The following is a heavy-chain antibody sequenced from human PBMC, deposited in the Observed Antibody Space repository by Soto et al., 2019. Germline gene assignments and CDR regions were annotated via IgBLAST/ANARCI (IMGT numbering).Heavy chain of an antibody. CDR3: ATSLLRYFDWLPPPDY. CDR2: FDPEDGET. Sequence: WASVKVSCKVSGYTLTELSMHWVRQAPGKGLEWMGGFDPEDGETIYAQKFQGRVTMTEDTSTDTAYMELSSLRSEDTAVYYCATSLLRYFDWLPPPDYWGQGTLVTVSS. CDR1: GYTLTELS. D-gene: IGHD3-9*01. V-gene: IGHV1-24*01. J-gene: IGHJ4*02.